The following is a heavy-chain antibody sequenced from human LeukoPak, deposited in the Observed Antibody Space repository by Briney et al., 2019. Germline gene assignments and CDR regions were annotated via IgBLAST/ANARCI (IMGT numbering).Heavy chain of an antibody. J-gene: IGHJ4*02. CDR1: GFTFSSYA. V-gene: IGHV4-59*01. Sequence: PGGSLRLSCAASGFTFSSYAMSWIRQPPGKGLEWIGYIYYSGSTNYNPSLKSRVTISVDTSKNQFSLKLSSVTAADTAVYYCAREGNVFDYWGQGTLVTVSS. D-gene: IGHD1-1*01. CDR3: AREGNVFDY. CDR2: IYYSGST.